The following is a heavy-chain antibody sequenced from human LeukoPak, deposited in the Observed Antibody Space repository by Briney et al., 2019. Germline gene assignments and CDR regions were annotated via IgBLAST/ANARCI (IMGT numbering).Heavy chain of an antibody. CDR1: GFTFTIFG. D-gene: IGHD6-19*01. V-gene: IGHV3-48*01. CDR3: AKEDSSGWYSDY. CDR2: IDARSGIT. Sequence: GGSLRLSCAASGFTFTIFGLNWVRQAPGKVPEWVSYIDARSGITYYADSVQGRFTISRDNSKNTLYLQMNSLRAEDTAVYYCAKEDSSGWYSDYWGQGTLVTVSS. J-gene: IGHJ4*02.